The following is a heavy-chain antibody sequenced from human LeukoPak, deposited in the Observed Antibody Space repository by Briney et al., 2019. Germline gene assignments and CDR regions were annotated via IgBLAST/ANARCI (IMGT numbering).Heavy chain of an antibody. J-gene: IGHJ4*02. V-gene: IGHV3-21*01. CDR2: ISSSSSYI. CDR3: ARDLSLFPFDY. D-gene: IGHD3-16*02. Sequence: GGSLRLSCAASGFTFSSYSMNWVRQAPGKGLEWVSSISSSSSYIYYADSVKGRFAISRDNAKNSLYLQMNSLRAEDTAVYYCARDLSLFPFDYWGQGTLATVSS. CDR1: GFTFSSYS.